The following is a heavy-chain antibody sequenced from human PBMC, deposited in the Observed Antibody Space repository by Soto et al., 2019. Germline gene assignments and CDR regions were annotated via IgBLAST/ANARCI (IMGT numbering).Heavy chain of an antibody. CDR3: AKDPPSERMQPDYGMDV. Sequence: SGGSLRLSCAASGFTFDSCVMSWVRQAPGKGLEWLSLISGSGRYTDYADSVKGRFTISRDNSKNTLYLEMNSLRVEDTALYYCAKDPPSERMQPDYGMDVWGLGTTVTVSS. J-gene: IGHJ6*02. D-gene: IGHD6-13*01. V-gene: IGHV3-23*01. CDR1: GFTFDSCV. CDR2: ISGSGRYT.